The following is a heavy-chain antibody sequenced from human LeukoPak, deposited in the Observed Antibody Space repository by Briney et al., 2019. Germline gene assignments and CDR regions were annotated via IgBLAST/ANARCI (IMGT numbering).Heavy chain of an antibody. D-gene: IGHD2-15*01. CDR2: ISSSSSNI. J-gene: IGHJ4*02. Sequence: GGSLRLSCAAPGFTFSSYSMNWVRQAPGKGLEWVSSISSSSSNIYYANSVKGRFTISRDNAKNSLYLQMNSLRAEDTAVYYCAREPKYCSGGSCQDYWGQGTLVTVSS. CDR3: AREPKYCSGGSCQDY. V-gene: IGHV3-21*01. CDR1: GFTFSSYS.